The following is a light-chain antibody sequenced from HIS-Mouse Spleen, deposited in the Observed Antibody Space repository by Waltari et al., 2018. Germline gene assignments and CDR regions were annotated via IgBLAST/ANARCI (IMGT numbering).Light chain of an antibody. CDR3: SSYTSSSTPYV. V-gene: IGLV2-14*01. CDR2: EVS. CDR1: SHAVGGYNY. J-gene: IGLJ1*01. Sequence: QSALTQPASVSGSPGQSIPISCTGTSHAVGGYNYFSWYQQHPGKAPKLMIYEVSNRPSGVSNRFSGSKSGNTASLTISGLQAEDEADYYCSSYTSSSTPYVFGTGTKVTVL.